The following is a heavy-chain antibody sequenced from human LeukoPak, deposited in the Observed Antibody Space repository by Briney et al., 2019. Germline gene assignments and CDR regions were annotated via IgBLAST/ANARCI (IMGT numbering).Heavy chain of an antibody. CDR3: ARLNWQLDHYFDY. V-gene: IGHV3-74*01. J-gene: IGHJ4*02. CDR2: INSDGSGA. CDR1: GFSFSTYW. D-gene: IGHD6-6*01. Sequence: GGSLRLSCAASGFSFSTYWMHWVRQAPGKGLVWGSRINSDGSGADYADSVKGRFSISRDNGKNTVYLQMNSLRAEDTAVYYCARLNWQLDHYFDYWGQGTPVTVSS.